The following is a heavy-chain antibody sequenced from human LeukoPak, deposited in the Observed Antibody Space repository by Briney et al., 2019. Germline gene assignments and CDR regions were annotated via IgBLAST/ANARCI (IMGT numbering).Heavy chain of an antibody. CDR3: ARSPAAMHAFDI. V-gene: IGHV4-31*03. D-gene: IGHD2-2*01. J-gene: IGHJ3*02. CDR2: IYYSGST. Sequence: PSETLSLTCTVSGGSISSGGYYWSWIRQHPGTGLEWIGYIYYSGSTYYNPSLKSRVTISVDTSKNQFSLTLSSVTAADTAVYYCARSPAAMHAFDIWGQGTMVTVSS. CDR1: GGSISSGGYY.